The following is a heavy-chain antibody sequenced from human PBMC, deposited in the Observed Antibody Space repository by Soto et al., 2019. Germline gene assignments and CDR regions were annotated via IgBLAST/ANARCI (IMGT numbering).Heavy chain of an antibody. CDR2: LYYSGNT. CDR1: GGSISPFY. CDR3: ARVGGVAARTFDY. D-gene: IGHD2-15*01. J-gene: IGHJ4*02. Sequence: SETLSLTCTVSGGSISPFYWSWVRQPPGKGLEWIGYLYYSGNTNYNPSLKSRVTISVDASKNQVSLRLTSVTAADAAVYYCARVGGVAARTFDYWGQGTVVTVSS. V-gene: IGHV4-59*01.